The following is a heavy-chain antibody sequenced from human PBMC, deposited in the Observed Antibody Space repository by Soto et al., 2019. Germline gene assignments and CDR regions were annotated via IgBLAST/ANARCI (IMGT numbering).Heavy chain of an antibody. D-gene: IGHD3-22*01. V-gene: IGHV3-11*01. CDR1: GFTFSDYY. CDR2: ISSSGSTI. J-gene: IGHJ4*02. CDR3: AGSYYYDRSGQPLDY. Sequence: QVQLVESGGGLVKPGGSLRLSCAASGFTFSDYYMSWIRQAPGKGLEWVSYISSSGSTIYYADSVKGRFTISRDNAKNSLNMQMNSMRAKDTAVYYCAGSYYYDRSGQPLDYWGQGTLGTGSS.